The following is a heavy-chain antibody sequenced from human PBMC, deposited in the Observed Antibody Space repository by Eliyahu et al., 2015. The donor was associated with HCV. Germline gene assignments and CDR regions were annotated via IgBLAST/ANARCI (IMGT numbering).Heavy chain of an antibody. J-gene: IGHJ6*02. CDR2: IYSGGST. D-gene: IGHD3-3*01. CDR1: GFXVSSXY. V-gene: IGHV3-66*02. Sequence: EVQLVESGGGLVQPGGSLRLSXAASGFXVSSXYXSWVRQAPGKGLEWVSVIYSGGSTYYADSVKGRFTISRDNSKNTLYLQMNSLRAEDTAVYYCARDLRIFGVDFYYYYYGMDVWGQGTTVTVSS. CDR3: ARDLRIFGVDFYYYYYGMDV.